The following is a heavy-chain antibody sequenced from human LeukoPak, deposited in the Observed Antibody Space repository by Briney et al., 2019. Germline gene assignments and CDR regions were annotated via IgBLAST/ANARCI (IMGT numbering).Heavy chain of an antibody. CDR2: IIPILGIA. Sequence: SVEVSCKASGGTFSSYAISWVRQAPGQGLEWMGRIIPILGIANYAQKFQGRVTITADRSTSTAYMELSSLRSEDTAVYYCASRDYDYVDYWGQGTLVTVSS. J-gene: IGHJ4*02. CDR1: GGTFSSYA. V-gene: IGHV1-69*04. CDR3: ASRDYDYVDY. D-gene: IGHD3-22*01.